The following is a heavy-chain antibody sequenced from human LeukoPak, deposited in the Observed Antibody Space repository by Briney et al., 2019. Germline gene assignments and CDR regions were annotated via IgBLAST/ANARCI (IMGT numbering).Heavy chain of an antibody. CDR3: ATWVAAAGTDYYYGMDV. CDR2: FDPEDGET. J-gene: IGHJ6*02. CDR1: GYTLTELS. Sequence: ASVKVSCKVSGYTLTELSMHWVRQAPGKGLEWMGGFDPEDGETIYAQKFQGRVTMTEDTSTDTAYMELSSLRSEDTAVYYCATWVAAAGTDYYYGMDVWGRGTTVTVSS. V-gene: IGHV1-24*01. D-gene: IGHD6-13*01.